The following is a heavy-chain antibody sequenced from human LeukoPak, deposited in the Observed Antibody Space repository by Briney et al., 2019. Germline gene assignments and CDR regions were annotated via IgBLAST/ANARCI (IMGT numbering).Heavy chain of an antibody. J-gene: IGHJ4*02. Sequence: PSETLSLTCTVSGDSISGYFWSWIRQPAGKGLERIGRIHDNGDSNHNPSLKSRVTMALDTFGNQVALKLTSVTAVDTAVYYCARAPSGCGCTRPSDHWGPGTLVTVSS. CDR2: IHDNGDS. CDR1: GDSISGYF. D-gene: IGHD2-2*01. CDR3: ARAPSGCGCTRPSDH. V-gene: IGHV4-4*07.